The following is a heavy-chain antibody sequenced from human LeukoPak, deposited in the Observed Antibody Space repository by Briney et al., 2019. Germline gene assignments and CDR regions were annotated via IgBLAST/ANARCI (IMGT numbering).Heavy chain of an antibody. CDR1: GFTFGSHA. CDR3: VKGGRICSSSTCRVDY. V-gene: IGHV3-23*01. Sequence: GGSLRLSCAASGFTFGSHAMSWVRQAPGKGLEWVSVISGSGAVTHYADSVKGRFTVSRGKSNNMLYLQMDNLSAEDTAIYYCVKGGRICSSSTCRVDYWGQGTLVTVS. CDR2: ISGSGAVT. D-gene: IGHD2-2*01. J-gene: IGHJ4*02.